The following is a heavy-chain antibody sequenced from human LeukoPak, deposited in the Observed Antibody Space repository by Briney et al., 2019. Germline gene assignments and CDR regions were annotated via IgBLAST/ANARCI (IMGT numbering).Heavy chain of an antibody. V-gene: IGHV3-53*01. CDR1: GFTVSSNY. Sequence: GGSLRLPCAASGFTVSSNYMSWVRQAPGKGLEWVSVIYSGGGTYYADSVRGRFTISRDKSKNTLDLQMNSLRVEDTAVYYCARVIRGGVDYWGQGTLVTVSS. D-gene: IGHD3-10*01. CDR2: IYSGGGT. J-gene: IGHJ4*02. CDR3: ARVIRGGVDY.